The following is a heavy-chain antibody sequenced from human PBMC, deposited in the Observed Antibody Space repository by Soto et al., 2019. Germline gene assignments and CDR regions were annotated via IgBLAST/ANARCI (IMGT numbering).Heavy chain of an antibody. J-gene: IGHJ5*02. CDR1: GGSVTSRNW. CDR2: IHHSGTT. Sequence: QVQLQESGPGLVRPAGTLSLTCTVSGGSVTSRNWWIWVRQPPGKGLEWIGAIHHSGTTDYNPSLKSRATISVDKSKNHFSLRLTSVTAADTALYYCARQELELDWFDPWGQGTLVSVSS. V-gene: IGHV4-4*02. CDR3: ARQELELDWFDP. D-gene: IGHD1-7*01.